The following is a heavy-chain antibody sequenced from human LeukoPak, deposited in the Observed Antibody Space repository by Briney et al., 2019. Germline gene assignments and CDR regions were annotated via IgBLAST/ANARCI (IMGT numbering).Heavy chain of an antibody. Sequence: GGSLRLSCAASGFTFSSYGMHWVRQAPGKGLEWVAVISYDGSNKYYADSVKGRFTISRDNSKNTLYLQMNSLRAEDTAVYYCAKDVLATATTGYFDYWGQGTLVTVSS. CDR2: ISYDGSNK. V-gene: IGHV3-30*18. D-gene: IGHD4-17*01. J-gene: IGHJ4*02. CDR3: AKDVLATATTGYFDY. CDR1: GFTFSSYG.